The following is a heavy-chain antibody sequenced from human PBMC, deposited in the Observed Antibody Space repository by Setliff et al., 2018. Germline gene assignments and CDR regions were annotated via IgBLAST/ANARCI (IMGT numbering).Heavy chain of an antibody. J-gene: IGHJ4*02. CDR3: VTGSVPPN. CDR1: GFTFSNHP. Sequence: PGGSLRLSCAASGFTFSNHPMHWVRQAPGKGLEWVALIWYDGSKKYYVDSVKGRFTISRDNAKNSLFLQISSLRAEDTAMYYCVTGSVPPNWGQGTLVTVSS. CDR2: IWYDGSKK. V-gene: IGHV3-30*07.